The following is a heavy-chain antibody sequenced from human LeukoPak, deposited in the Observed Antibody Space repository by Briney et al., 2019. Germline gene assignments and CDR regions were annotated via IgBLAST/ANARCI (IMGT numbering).Heavy chain of an antibody. J-gene: IGHJ4*02. V-gene: IGHV3-33*01. CDR3: ARDPGGWSFGS. CDR1: GFTFSSYG. CDR2: IWYDGGKT. Sequence: GGSLRLSCAASGFTFSSYGMHWVRQAPGKGLEWVAVIWYDGGKTYYADSVKGRFTISRDDSKNTVYLQMNSLRAEDTAVYYSARDPGGWSFGSWGQGTLVTVSS. D-gene: IGHD6-19*01.